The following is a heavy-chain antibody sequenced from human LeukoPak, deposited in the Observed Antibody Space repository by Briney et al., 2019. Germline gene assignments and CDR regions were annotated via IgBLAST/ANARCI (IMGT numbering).Heavy chain of an antibody. CDR1: GFTFASST. D-gene: IGHD5-18*01. Sequence: SVKVPCKGSGFTFASSTIQWVRQARGQRLEWIGWIVVGSGSTNYAQRFQERVTITRDMSTSTAYMELSSLRSEDTAVYYCAASVDTVIYHYYYAMDVWGQGTTVTVSS. CDR3: AASVDTVIYHYYYAMDV. V-gene: IGHV1-58*02. J-gene: IGHJ6*02. CDR2: IVVGSGST.